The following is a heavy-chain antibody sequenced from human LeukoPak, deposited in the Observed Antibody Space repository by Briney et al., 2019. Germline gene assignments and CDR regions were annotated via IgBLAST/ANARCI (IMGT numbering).Heavy chain of an antibody. V-gene: IGHV3-23*01. Sequence: GGSLRLSCAASGFTFSTYAMGWVRQAPGEGLEWVSSIKGGGGDPFYADSVRGRFTISRDKSKNTLYLQLNSLRAEDTAVHFCAQGGHDYNPFYYWGHGTLVTVSS. CDR2: IKGGGGDP. J-gene: IGHJ4*01. CDR3: AQGGHDYNPFYY. CDR1: GFTFSTYA. D-gene: IGHD4-11*01.